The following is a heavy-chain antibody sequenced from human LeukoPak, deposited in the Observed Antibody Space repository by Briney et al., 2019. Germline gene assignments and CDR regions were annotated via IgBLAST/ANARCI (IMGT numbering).Heavy chain of an antibody. Sequence: GGSLRLSCAASGFSFSSDWITWVRQAPGKGLEWVANIKEDGSVTNYLDSVKGRFTISRDNVKNLLYLQMNNLRPEDTAVYYCTRDRGWLQFDYWGQGTLVIVS. CDR1: GFSFSSDW. CDR2: IKEDGSVT. J-gene: IGHJ4*02. D-gene: IGHD5-24*01. V-gene: IGHV3-7*01. CDR3: TRDRGWLQFDY.